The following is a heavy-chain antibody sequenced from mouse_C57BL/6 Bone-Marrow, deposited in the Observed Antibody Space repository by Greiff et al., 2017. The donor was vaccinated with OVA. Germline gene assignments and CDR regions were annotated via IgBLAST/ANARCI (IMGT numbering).Heavy chain of an antibody. CDR3: ARVDYYGSKDY. D-gene: IGHD1-1*01. CDR1: GYTFTSYW. J-gene: IGHJ2*01. V-gene: IGHV1-69*01. CDR2: IDPSDSYT. Sequence: VQLQQPGAELVMPGASVKLSCKASGYTFTSYWMHWVKQRPGQGLEWIGEIDPSDSYTNYNQKFKGKSTLTVDKSSSTAYMQLSSLTSEDSAVYYCARVDYYGSKDYWGQGTTLTVSS.